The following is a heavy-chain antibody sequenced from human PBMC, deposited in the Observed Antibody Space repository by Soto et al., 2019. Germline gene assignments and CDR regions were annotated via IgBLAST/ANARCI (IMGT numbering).Heavy chain of an antibody. CDR2: ISYDGSNK. CDR3: AKDIGGSGSYYNAITYYYYYGMDV. J-gene: IGHJ6*02. V-gene: IGHV3-30*18. D-gene: IGHD3-10*01. Sequence: PGGSLRLSCAASGFPFSSYGMHWVRQAPGKGLEWVAVISYDGSNKYYADSVKGRFTISRDNSKNTLYLQMNSLRAEDTAVYYCAKDIGGSGSYYNAITYYYYYGMDVWGQGTTVTVSS. CDR1: GFPFSSYG.